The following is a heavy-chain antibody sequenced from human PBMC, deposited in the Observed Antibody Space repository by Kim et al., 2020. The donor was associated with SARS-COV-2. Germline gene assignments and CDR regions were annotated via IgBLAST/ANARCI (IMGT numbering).Heavy chain of an antibody. D-gene: IGHD5-18*01. CDR2: ISAYNGNT. Sequence: ASVKVSCKASGYTFTSYGISWVRQAPGQGLEWMGWISAYNGNTNYAQKLQGRVTMTTDTSTSTAYMELRSLRSDDTAVYYCARDHESYSYGYSRPDYWGQGTLVTVSS. CDR3: ARDHESYSYGYSRPDY. CDR1: GYTFTSYG. V-gene: IGHV1-18*01. J-gene: IGHJ4*02.